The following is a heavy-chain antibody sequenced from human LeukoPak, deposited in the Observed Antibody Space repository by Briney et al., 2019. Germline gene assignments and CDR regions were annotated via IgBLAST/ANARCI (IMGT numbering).Heavy chain of an antibody. J-gene: IGHJ4*02. D-gene: IGHD3-3*01. CDR2: ISNDGSIK. Sequence: PGGSLRLSCAVSGFTFRSYAMHWVRQAPGKGLEWVAVISNDGSIKDYADSVKGRFTISRDNPKNTLYVQMNSLTAEDTAVYYCARGDFWSTRDPFDYWGQGTLVTVSS. CDR1: GFTFRSYA. CDR3: ARGDFWSTRDPFDY. V-gene: IGHV3-30*04.